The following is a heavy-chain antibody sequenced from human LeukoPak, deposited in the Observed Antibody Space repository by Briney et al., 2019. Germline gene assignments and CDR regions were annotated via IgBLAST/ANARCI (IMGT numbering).Heavy chain of an antibody. J-gene: IGHJ4*02. CDR3: GTPGQWPVYFYY. D-gene: IGHD6-19*01. V-gene: IGHV3-23*01. CDR1: GFTFCNYA. Sequence: PGGSLRLSCAASGFTFCNYAMSWVRQAPGKGLEWVSGVSGSGTTTYYADSVKGRFTISRDNSKNTLYLQMNSLRADDTAVYYCGTPGQWPVYFYYWGAGTLVTVS. CDR2: VSGSGTTT.